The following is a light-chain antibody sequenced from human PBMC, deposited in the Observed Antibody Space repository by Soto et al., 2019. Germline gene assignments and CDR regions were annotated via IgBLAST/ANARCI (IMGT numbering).Light chain of an antibody. Sequence: EIALTQSPATLSLSPGERATLSCRASQSVSIYIVWYQQKPGQAPRVVVYDASNRATGVPARFSGSGSGTDFTRTIRSLEPEDFAVYYCQQRNDWPYTFGQGTHLEIK. CDR2: DAS. CDR3: QQRNDWPYT. V-gene: IGKV3-11*01. CDR1: QSVSIY. J-gene: IGKJ2*01.